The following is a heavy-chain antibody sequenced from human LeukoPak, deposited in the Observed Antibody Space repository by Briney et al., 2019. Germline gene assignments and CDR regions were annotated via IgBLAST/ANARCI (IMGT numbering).Heavy chain of an antibody. Sequence: PGGSLRLSCAASGFTFSDYYMSWIRQAPGKGLEWVSYISDSGSTIYYADSVKGRFTISRDNAKNSLYLRVNSLRAEDTAVYYCARGPFWSGYYDDWGQGTLVTVSS. J-gene: IGHJ4*02. V-gene: IGHV3-11*01. CDR1: GFTFSDYY. CDR3: ARGPFWSGYYDD. D-gene: IGHD3-3*01. CDR2: ISDSGSTI.